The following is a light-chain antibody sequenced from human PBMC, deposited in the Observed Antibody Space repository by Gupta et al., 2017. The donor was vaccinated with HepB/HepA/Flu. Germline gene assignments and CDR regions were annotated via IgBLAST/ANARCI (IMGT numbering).Light chain of an antibody. CDR1: NNNVGNQG. J-gene: IGLJ3*02. CDR3: SAWDNSLGAWV. Sequence: TCTGNNNNVGNQGAAWLQQHQGHPPKLLSYRNKNRPSGISERFSASRSGNTASLTITGLQSEDEADYYCSAWDNSLGAWVFGGGTKLTVL. V-gene: IGLV10-54*04. CDR2: RNK.